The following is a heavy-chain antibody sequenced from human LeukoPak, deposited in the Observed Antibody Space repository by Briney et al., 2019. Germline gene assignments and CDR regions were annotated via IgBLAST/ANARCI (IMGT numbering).Heavy chain of an antibody. CDR1: NGSISSFY. D-gene: IGHD1-1*01. J-gene: IGHJ4*02. CDR3: ATDRGYAFDY. Sequence: SETLSLTCTVSNGSISSFYWTWIRQHPGKGLEWIGYIYYSGSTYYNPSLKSRVTISVDTSKNQFSLKLSSVTAADTAVYHCATDRGYAFDYWGQGTLVTVSS. CDR2: IYYSGST. V-gene: IGHV4-59*06.